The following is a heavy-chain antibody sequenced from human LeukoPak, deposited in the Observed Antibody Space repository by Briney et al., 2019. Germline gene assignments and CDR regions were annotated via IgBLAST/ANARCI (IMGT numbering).Heavy chain of an antibody. CDR2: IYYSGST. Sequence: SETLSLTCTVSGGSITNYYWSWIRQPPGKGLEWIGYIYYSGSTNYNPSLKSRVTISLDTPKNQFSLNLSSVTAADTAVYYCARDRLTGYSGEAAFDIWGQGTMVTVSS. D-gene: IGHD3-9*01. V-gene: IGHV4-59*01. CDR3: ARDRLTGYSGEAAFDI. CDR1: GGSITNYY. J-gene: IGHJ3*02.